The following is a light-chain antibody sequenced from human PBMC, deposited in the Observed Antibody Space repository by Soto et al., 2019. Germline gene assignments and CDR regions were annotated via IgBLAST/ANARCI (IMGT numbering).Light chain of an antibody. Sequence: EKVMTQSPATLSLSPGERATLSCRASHIISSYLAWYQQKPGQAPRLLIDGASSRATGVPDRFSGTGSGTDFTLTISRLEPEDFAVFYCQQYGNSPITFGQGTRLEIK. CDR2: GAS. CDR3: QQYGNSPIT. CDR1: HIISSY. V-gene: IGKV3-20*01. J-gene: IGKJ5*01.